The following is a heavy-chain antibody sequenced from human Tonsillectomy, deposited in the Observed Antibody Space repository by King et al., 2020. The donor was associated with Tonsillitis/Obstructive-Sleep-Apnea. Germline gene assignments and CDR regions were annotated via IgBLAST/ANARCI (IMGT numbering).Heavy chain of an antibody. J-gene: IGHJ6*02. D-gene: IGHD2-2*01. CDR2: IYYSGNT. Sequence: QLQESGPGLVKTSETQSLTCTVSGGSISSTSDYWDWIRQPPGRGLEWIGSIYYSGNTYYNPSLRSRVTISVDTSKNQFSLKLNSVTAADTAVYYCARQRGRYCSSTSCRHYYGLDVWGQGTTVTVSS. CDR3: ARQRGRYCSSTSCRHYYGLDV. CDR1: GGSISSTSDY. V-gene: IGHV4-39*01.